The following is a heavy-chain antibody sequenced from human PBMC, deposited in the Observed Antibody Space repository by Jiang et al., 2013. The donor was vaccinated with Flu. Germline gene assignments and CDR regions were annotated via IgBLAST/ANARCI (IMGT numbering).Heavy chain of an antibody. Sequence: PSETLSLTCNVSGGSITKDYWNWIRQAPGKGLEWIGYIHYSGSTDYNSALKSRVTVSVDTSKKHFSLKLNFVTAADTAVYYCARARAPEVAAYYFDNWGQGTLVTVSS. D-gene: IGHD1-26*01. V-gene: IGHV4-59*01. CDR3: ARARAPEVAAYYFDN. CDR1: GGSITKDY. J-gene: IGHJ4*02. CDR2: IHYSGST.